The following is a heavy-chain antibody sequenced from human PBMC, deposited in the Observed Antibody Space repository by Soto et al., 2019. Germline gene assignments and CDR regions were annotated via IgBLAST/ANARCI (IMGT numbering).Heavy chain of an antibody. V-gene: IGHV4-30-2*01. Sequence: SETLSLTCAVSGGSISSGGYSWSWIRQPPGKGLEWIGYINHSGSTDYNPSLQSRVTISVDTSKNQFSLKLSSVTAADTAVYYCARVAGNYYYGMDVWGQGTTVTVSS. CDR1: GGSISSGGYS. CDR2: INHSGST. CDR3: ARVAGNYYYGMDV. J-gene: IGHJ6*02. D-gene: IGHD3-10*01.